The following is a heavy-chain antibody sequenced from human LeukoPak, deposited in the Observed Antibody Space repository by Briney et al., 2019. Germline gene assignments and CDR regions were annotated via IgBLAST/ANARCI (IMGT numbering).Heavy chain of an antibody. CDR3: ARESSGYFY. J-gene: IGHJ4*02. CDR2: ISSGSSFI. Sequence: GGSLRLSCAASGFTFSTYSMSWVRQAPGKGLEWVSSISSGSSFIYYADSVKGRFTISRDNAKNSLFLQMNSLRAEDTAVYYCARESSGYFYWGQGTLVTVSS. V-gene: IGHV3-21*01. CDR1: GFTFSTYS. D-gene: IGHD3-22*01.